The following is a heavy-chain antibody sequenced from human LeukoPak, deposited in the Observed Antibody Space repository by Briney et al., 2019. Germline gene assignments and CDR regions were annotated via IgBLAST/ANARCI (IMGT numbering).Heavy chain of an antibody. Sequence: ASVKVSCKTSGYTFTNYGMHWVRQAPGQRLEWMGWINAGNGNTKYSQKFQGRVTITRDTSASTAYMELSSLRSEDTAVYHCARVGAAAGPYYFDYWGQGTLVTVSS. V-gene: IGHV1-3*01. CDR3: ARVGAAAGPYYFDY. CDR2: INAGNGNT. D-gene: IGHD6-13*01. CDR1: GYTFTNYG. J-gene: IGHJ4*02.